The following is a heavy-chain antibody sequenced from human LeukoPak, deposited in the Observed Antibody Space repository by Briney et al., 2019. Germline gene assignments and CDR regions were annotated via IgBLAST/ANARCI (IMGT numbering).Heavy chain of an antibody. V-gene: IGHV1-46*01. Sequence: ASVKVSCKASGYSFTSNYIHWVRQAPGQGLEWMGMIYPRDGSTSYAQKFQGRVTITADESTSTAYMELSSLRSEDTAVYYCARVTTYYYDSSGYLSFYHGAFDIWGQGTMVTVSS. CDR2: IYPRDGST. CDR3: ARVTTYYYDSSGYLSFYHGAFDI. D-gene: IGHD3-22*01. CDR1: GYSFTSNY. J-gene: IGHJ3*02.